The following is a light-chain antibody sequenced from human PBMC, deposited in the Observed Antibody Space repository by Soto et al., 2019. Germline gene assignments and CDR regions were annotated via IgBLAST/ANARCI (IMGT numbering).Light chain of an antibody. V-gene: IGLV1-44*01. CDR3: SSWDDSLNGLV. J-gene: IGLJ2*01. CDR2: SNN. CDR1: TSNIGDNY. Sequence: QSVLTQPPSASGTPGQRVTISCSGSTSNIGDNYVCWYQQFPGTAPKLLIYSNNQRSSGVPARFSGSKSGTSGSLAISGLQPEDEADYYCSSWDDSLNGLVFGGGTKLTVL.